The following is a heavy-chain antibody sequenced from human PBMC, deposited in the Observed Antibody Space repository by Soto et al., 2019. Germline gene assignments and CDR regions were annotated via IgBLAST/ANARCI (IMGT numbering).Heavy chain of an antibody. J-gene: IGHJ5*02. V-gene: IGHV1-46*01. D-gene: IGHD1-26*01. Sequence: SVKVSCKAPRDTFTSYYINWVRQAPGQGLEWIGVINPHGGSTVYAQKFQGRVTMTRDTSASTVYMELSSLRSEDTAVYYCARSSGGNFGIIIEGTNWFATWGQGTLVTVSS. CDR1: RDTFTSYY. CDR2: INPHGGST. CDR3: ARSSGGNFGIIIEGTNWFAT.